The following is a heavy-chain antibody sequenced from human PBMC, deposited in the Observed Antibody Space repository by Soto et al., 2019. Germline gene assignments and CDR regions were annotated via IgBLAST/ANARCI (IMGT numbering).Heavy chain of an antibody. Sequence: PGGSLRLSCAASGVTFSSYAMSWVRQAPGKGLEWVSAISGSGGSTYYADSVKGRFTISRDNSKNTLYLQMNSLRAEDTAVYYCAKDDNSSSDGWFAPWGQGTVVTVSS. CDR1: GVTFSSYA. J-gene: IGHJ5*02. CDR2: ISGSGGST. CDR3: AKDDNSSSDGWFAP. V-gene: IGHV3-23*01. D-gene: IGHD6-6*01.